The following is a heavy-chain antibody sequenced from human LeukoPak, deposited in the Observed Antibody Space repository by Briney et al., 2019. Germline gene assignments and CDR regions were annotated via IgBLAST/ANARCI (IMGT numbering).Heavy chain of an antibody. CDR3: ARSPTSWYFDY. J-gene: IGHJ4*02. V-gene: IGHV3-30*02. CDR2: IRYHGSDK. D-gene: IGHD2-2*01. CDR1: GFTFSGSG. Sequence: PGESLRLSCAASGFTFSGSGMHWVRQAPGKGPEWVAFIRYHGSDKYYADSVKGRFTISRDNSKNTLYLQMNSLRPEDTSVYYCARSPTSWYFDYWGQGTLVTVSS.